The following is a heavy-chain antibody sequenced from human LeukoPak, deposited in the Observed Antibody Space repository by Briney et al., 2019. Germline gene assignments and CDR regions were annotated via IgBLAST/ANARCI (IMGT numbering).Heavy chain of an antibody. D-gene: IGHD1-1*01. V-gene: IGHV3-7*01. J-gene: IGHJ4*02. CDR2: IKQAGSDK. CDR1: GFPFSSYW. CDR3: ASLTGTPGFDY. Sequence: GGSLRLSCAASGFPFSSYWMSWVRQAPGKGLEWVANIKQAGSDKYYGDSVKGRFTISRDNAKNSLYLQLNSLRADDTAVHYCASLTGTPGFDYWGQGTLVPVSS.